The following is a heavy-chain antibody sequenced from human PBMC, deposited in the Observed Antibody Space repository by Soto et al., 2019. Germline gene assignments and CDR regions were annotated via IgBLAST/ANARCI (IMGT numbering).Heavy chain of an antibody. CDR2: ISAYNGNT. Sequence: ASVKVSCKASGYTFTSYGISWVRQAPGQGLEWMGWISAYNGNTNYAQKLQGRVTMTTDTSTSTAYMELRSLRSDDTAVYYCARVLPYYYDSSGYLDYWGQGTLVTVSS. CDR1: GYTFTSYG. CDR3: ARVLPYYYDSSGYLDY. J-gene: IGHJ4*02. D-gene: IGHD3-22*01. V-gene: IGHV1-18*04.